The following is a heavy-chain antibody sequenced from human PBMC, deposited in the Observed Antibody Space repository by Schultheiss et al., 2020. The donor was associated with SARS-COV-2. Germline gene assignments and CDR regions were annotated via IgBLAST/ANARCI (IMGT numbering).Heavy chain of an antibody. V-gene: IGHV1-58*02. D-gene: IGHD4-17*01. CDR3: AAGDSGGYFHH. J-gene: IGHJ1*01. CDR1: GYTFTNYD. Sequence: SVKVSCKASGYTFTNYDINWVRQAAGQGLEWMGWIVVGSGNTNYAQKFQERVTITRDMSTVTAYMELSSLRSEDTAVYYCAAGDSGGYFHHWGQGTLVTVSS. CDR2: IVVGSGNT.